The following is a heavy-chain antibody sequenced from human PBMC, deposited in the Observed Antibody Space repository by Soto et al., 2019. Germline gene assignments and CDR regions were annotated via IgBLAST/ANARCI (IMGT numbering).Heavy chain of an antibody. CDR1: GYTFTSYD. D-gene: IGHD2-2*01. Sequence: ASVKVSCKASGYTFTSYDINWVRQATGQGLEWMGWMNPNSGNTGYAQKFQGRVTMTRNTSISTAYMELSSLRAEDTAVYYCASLGGGYCISTSCYSLSAMFDYYYYYGMDVWGQGTTVTVSS. CDR2: MNPNSGNT. V-gene: IGHV1-8*01. CDR3: ASLGGGYCISTSCYSLSAMFDYYYYYGMDV. J-gene: IGHJ6*02.